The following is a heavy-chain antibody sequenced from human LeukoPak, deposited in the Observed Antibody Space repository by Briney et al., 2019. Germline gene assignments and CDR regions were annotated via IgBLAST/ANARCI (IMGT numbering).Heavy chain of an antibody. V-gene: IGHV4-59*12. CDR1: GGSISSYY. CDR3: ARAIPLSVGATGFDY. J-gene: IGHJ4*02. D-gene: IGHD1-26*01. CDR2: IYYSGST. Sequence: SETLSLTCTVSGGSISSYYWSWIRQPPGKGLEWIGYIYYSGSTNYNPSLKSRVTMSVDTSKNQFSLKLSSVTAADTAVYYCARAIPLSVGATGFDYWGQGTLVTVSS.